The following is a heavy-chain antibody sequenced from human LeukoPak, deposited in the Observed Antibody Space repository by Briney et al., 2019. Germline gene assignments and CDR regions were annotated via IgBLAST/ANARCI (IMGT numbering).Heavy chain of an antibody. D-gene: IGHD1-26*01. Sequence: ASVKVSCKASGYTFTSYGISWVRQAPGQGLEWMGWISAYNGNTNYAQKLQGRVTMTTDTSTSTAYMELRSLRSGDTAVYYCAREFSYGYYYYYMDVWGKGTTVTVSS. CDR2: ISAYNGNT. CDR3: AREFSYGYYYYYMDV. J-gene: IGHJ6*03. CDR1: GYTFTSYG. V-gene: IGHV1-18*01.